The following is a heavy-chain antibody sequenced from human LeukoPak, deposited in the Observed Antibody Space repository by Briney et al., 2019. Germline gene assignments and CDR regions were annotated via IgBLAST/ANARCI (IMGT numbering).Heavy chain of an antibody. V-gene: IGHV3-21*01. CDR3: ARDPKGMDV. Sequence: GGSLRLSCAASGFTFSSYAMSWVRQAPGKGLEWVSFISSNSNYINYADSVKGRFTITRDNAKNSLYLQMNSLRAEDTAVYYCARDPKGMDVWGQGTTVTVSS. CDR2: ISSNSNYI. J-gene: IGHJ6*02. CDR1: GFTFSSYA.